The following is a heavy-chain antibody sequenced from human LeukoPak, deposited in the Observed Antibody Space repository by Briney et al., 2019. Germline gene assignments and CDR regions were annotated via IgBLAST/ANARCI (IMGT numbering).Heavy chain of an antibody. V-gene: IGHV3-33*01. D-gene: IGHD3-22*01. CDR1: GFTFSSYG. Sequence: GGSLRLSCAASGFTFSSYGMHWVRQAPGKGLEWVAVIWYDGSNKYYADSVKGRFTISRDNSKNTLYLQMNSLRAEDTAVYYCARAVYYDSSGYFDYWGQGTLVTVSS. CDR3: ARAVYYDSSGYFDY. CDR2: IWYDGSNK. J-gene: IGHJ4*02.